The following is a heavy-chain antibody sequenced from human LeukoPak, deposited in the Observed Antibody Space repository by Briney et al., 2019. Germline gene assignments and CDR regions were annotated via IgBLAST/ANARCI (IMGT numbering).Heavy chain of an antibody. J-gene: IGHJ6*03. D-gene: IGHD3-10*01. Sequence: PGGSLRLSCAASGFTFSSYSMNWVRQAPGKGLEWVSSISSSSSYIYYADLVKGRFTISRDNAKNSLYLQMNSLRAEDTAVYYCARDRDYGSGSYYNGYYMDVWGKGTTVTVSS. CDR3: ARDRDYGSGSYYNGYYMDV. CDR2: ISSSSSYI. V-gene: IGHV3-21*01. CDR1: GFTFSSYS.